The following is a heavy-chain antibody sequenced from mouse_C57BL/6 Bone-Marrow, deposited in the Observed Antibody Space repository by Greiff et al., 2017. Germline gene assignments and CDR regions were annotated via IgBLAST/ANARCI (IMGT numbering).Heavy chain of an antibody. V-gene: IGHV1-69*01. J-gene: IGHJ2*01. CDR1: GYTFTSYW. D-gene: IGHD2-4*01. Sequence: QVQLQQPGAELVMPGASVKLSCKASGYTFTSYWMHWVKQRPGQGLEWIGEIDPSDSYTNSNQKFKGKSTLTVDKSSSTAYMQLSSLTSEDSAVYYCARSPLIYYDPDYWGQGTTLTVSS. CDR2: IDPSDSYT. CDR3: ARSPLIYYDPDY.